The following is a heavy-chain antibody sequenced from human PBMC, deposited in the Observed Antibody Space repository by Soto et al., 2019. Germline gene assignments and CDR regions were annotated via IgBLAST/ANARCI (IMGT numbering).Heavy chain of an antibody. CDR3: ARLAYTSGFTFDY. D-gene: IGHD5-18*01. CDR1: GGSNSSDY. Sequence: QVQLQESGPGLEKPSETLSLTCTVSGGSNSSDYWTWIRQAPGERLEWIGCIYYNGNTNYNSSLKSRVTISIDTSKNQFSLKLNSVTAADTAVYFCARLAYTSGFTFDYWGRGTLVTVSS. CDR2: IYYNGNT. V-gene: IGHV4-59*01. J-gene: IGHJ4*02.